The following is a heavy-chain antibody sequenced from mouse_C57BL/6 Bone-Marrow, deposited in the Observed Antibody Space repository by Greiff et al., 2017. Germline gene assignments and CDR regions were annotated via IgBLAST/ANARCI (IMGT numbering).Heavy chain of an antibody. CDR2: ISYDGSN. D-gene: IGHD1-1*01. J-gene: IGHJ2*01. CDR1: GYSITSGYY. Sequence: ESGPGLVKPSQSLSLTCSVTGYSITSGYYWNWIRQFPGNKLEWMGYISYDGSNNYNPSLKNRISITRDTSKNQFFLKLNSVTTEDTATYYCARDQEVVFDYWGQGTTLTVSS. V-gene: IGHV3-6*01. CDR3: ARDQEVVFDY.